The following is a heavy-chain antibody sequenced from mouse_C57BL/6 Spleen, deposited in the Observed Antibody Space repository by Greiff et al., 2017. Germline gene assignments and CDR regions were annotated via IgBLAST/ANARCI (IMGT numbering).Heavy chain of an antibody. J-gene: IGHJ1*03. V-gene: IGHV1-64*01. D-gene: IGHD3-3*01. CDR1: GYTFTSYW. CDR3: ARQGPGYFDV. CDR2: IHPNSGST. Sequence: VQLQQSGAELVKPGASVKLSCKASGYTFTSYWMHWVKQRPGQGLEWIGMIHPNSGSTNYNEKFKGKATVTVDKSSSTAYMQLSSLTSEDSAVYYCARQGPGYFDVWGTGTTVTVSS.